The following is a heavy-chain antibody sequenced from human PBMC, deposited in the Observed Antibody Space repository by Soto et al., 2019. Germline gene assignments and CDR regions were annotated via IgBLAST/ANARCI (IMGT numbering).Heavy chain of an antibody. CDR1: GYSFDSFG. D-gene: IGHD3-3*01. J-gene: IGHJ3*01. Sequence: QLVQSGAEVKKHGASMKVSCQASGYSFDSFGISWVRQAPGQGLEWMGRVNAHNHITKYAEKLQGRVTITRDTSTSTDYLEVRSLRSDDTAVYYWSRGLRVGANSDACDVWVQGTMVTVSS. CDR3: SRGLRVGANSDACDV. V-gene: IGHV1-18*01. CDR2: VNAHNHIT.